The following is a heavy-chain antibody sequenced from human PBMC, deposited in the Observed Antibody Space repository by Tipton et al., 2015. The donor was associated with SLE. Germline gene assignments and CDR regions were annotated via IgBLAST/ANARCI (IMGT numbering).Heavy chain of an antibody. Sequence: TLSLTCTVSGSSITAYYWTWIRQPPGKGLEWIGYVYYSGGTNYNPSLKSRVTISVDTSKNQFSLNLRSVTAADTAVYYCARAPGLDRDYYYYYMDVWGKGATVTVSS. CDR2: VYYSGGT. CDR3: ARAPGLDRDYYYYYMDV. J-gene: IGHJ6*03. CDR1: GSSITAYY. V-gene: IGHV4-59*12. D-gene: IGHD3/OR15-3a*01.